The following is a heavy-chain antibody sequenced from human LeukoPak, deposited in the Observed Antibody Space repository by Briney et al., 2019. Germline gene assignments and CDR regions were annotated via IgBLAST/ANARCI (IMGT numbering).Heavy chain of an antibody. Sequence: GGSLRLSCAASGFTFSKYWMTWVRQAPGKGLEWVANIKEDESAKHQADSVKGRFTISTDNAQNLVYLQMSSLRGEDTAVYYCARDVGGSLDYWGQGTLVTVSS. CDR3: ARDVGGSLDY. CDR1: GFTFSKYW. J-gene: IGHJ4*02. D-gene: IGHD1-26*01. CDR2: IKEDESAK. V-gene: IGHV3-7*01.